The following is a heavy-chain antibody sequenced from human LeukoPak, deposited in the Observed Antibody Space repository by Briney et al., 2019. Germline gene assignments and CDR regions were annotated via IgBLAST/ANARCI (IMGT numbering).Heavy chain of an antibody. D-gene: IGHD6-25*01. CDR3: AKDRSSGPHYYYGMDV. V-gene: IGHV3-30*18. CDR2: ISYLGDDQ. Sequence: PGGSLRLSCAAPGFTFRSYGMHWVRQAPGKGLEWVAGISYLGDDQFYAESVKGRFTISRDNSNKRVFLQMNSQRGDDTAVYYCAKDRSSGPHYYYGMDVWGRGTTVIVSS. J-gene: IGHJ6*02. CDR1: GFTFRSYG.